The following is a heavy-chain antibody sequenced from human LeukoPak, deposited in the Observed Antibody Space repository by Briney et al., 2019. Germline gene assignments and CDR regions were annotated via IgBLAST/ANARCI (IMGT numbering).Heavy chain of an antibody. Sequence: PSETLSLTCTVSDGSISSYYWSWIRQPPGKGLEWIGYIYYSGSTNYNPSLKSRVTISVDTSKNQFSLKLSSVTAADTAVYYCARHIVVVSHRDYYYGMDVWGQGTTVTVSS. CDR2: IYYSGST. J-gene: IGHJ6*02. D-gene: IGHD2-21*01. CDR1: DGSISSYY. V-gene: IGHV4-59*01. CDR3: ARHIVVVSHRDYYYGMDV.